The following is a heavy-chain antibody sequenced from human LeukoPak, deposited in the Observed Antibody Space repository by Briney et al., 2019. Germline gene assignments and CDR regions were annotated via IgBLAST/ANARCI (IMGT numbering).Heavy chain of an antibody. CDR2: IYSGGST. CDR3: ARVEGGYSYGYLDY. J-gene: IGHJ4*02. Sequence: GGSLRLSCAASGFTVSSNYMSWVRQAPGKGLEWVSVIYSGGSTYYADSAKGRFTISRDNSKNTLYLQMNSLRAEDTAVYYCARVEGGYSYGYLDYWGQGTLVTVSS. D-gene: IGHD5-18*01. CDR1: GFTVSSNY. V-gene: IGHV3-53*01.